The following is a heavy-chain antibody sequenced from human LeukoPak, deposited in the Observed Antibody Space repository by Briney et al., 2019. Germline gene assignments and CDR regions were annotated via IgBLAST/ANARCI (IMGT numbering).Heavy chain of an antibody. Sequence: GGSLRLSCAASGFTFNSYLMSWVRQAPGRGLEWVANIKKDGSEENYLDSVKGRFTVSRDNAKNSLYLQMNSLRGEDTAVYYCARSNPNRNALDLWGQGTMVTISS. CDR3: ARSNPNRNALDL. CDR2: IKKDGSEE. J-gene: IGHJ3*01. V-gene: IGHV3-7*01. CDR1: GFTFNSYL. D-gene: IGHD1-14*01.